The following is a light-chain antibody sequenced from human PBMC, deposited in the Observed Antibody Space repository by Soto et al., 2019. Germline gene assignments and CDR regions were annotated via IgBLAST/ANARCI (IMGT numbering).Light chain of an antibody. CDR2: EVS. V-gene: IGLV2-14*01. CDR1: SSDLGGYNY. CDR3: RSYTSSSHYV. J-gene: IGLJ1*01. Sequence: QSALTQPASVSGSPGQSITISCTGTSSDLGGYNYVSWYQQHPGKAPKLMIYEVSNRPSGVSNGFSGSKSGNTASRTISGVQAEDEADYCCRSYTSSSHYVFGTGTKLTVL.